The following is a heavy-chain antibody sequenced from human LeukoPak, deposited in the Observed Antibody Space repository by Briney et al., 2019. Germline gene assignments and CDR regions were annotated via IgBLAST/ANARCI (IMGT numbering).Heavy chain of an antibody. CDR2: IYHSGST. CDR3: ARGTGSWPYNWFDP. Sequence: SETLSLTCAVSGGSISSGGYSWSWIREPPGKGLEWIGYIYHSGSTYYNPSLKSRVTISVDRSKNQFSLKLSSVTAADTAVYYCARGTGSWPYNWFDPWGQGTLVTVSS. J-gene: IGHJ5*02. V-gene: IGHV4-30-2*01. CDR1: GGSISSGGYS. D-gene: IGHD6-13*01.